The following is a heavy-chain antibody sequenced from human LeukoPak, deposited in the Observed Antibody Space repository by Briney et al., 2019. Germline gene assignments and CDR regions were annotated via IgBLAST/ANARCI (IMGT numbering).Heavy chain of an antibody. V-gene: IGHV3-74*01. CDR1: GITFGNNW. CDR2: INSDGGGA. J-gene: IGHJ5*02. CDR3: ARDVPHNWFDT. Sequence: GGSLRLSCGASGITFGNNWMHWVRQGPGKGLVWISRINSDGGGAIYADSVKGRFTVSRDNAKNTLYLQMNSLRAEDTAVYYCARDVPHNWFDTWGQGTLVTVSS.